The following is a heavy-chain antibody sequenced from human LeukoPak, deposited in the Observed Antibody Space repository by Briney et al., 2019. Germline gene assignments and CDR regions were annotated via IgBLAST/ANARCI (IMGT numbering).Heavy chain of an antibody. D-gene: IGHD6-19*01. J-gene: IGHJ5*02. CDR1: GYTLTELS. CDR2: FDPEDGET. V-gene: IGHV1-24*01. CDR3: ATASSGWYDPREGVWFDP. Sequence: GASVKVSCKVSGYTLTELSMHWVRQAPGKGLEWMGGFDPEDGETIYAQKFQGRVTMTEDTSTDTAYMELSSLRSEDTAVYYCATASSGWYDPREGVWFDPWGQGTLVTVSS.